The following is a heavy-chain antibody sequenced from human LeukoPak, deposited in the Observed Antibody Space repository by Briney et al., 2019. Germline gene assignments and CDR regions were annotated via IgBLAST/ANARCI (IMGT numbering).Heavy chain of an antibody. J-gene: IGHJ3*02. CDR3: ARGQMLVVPAAPYNHDAFDI. V-gene: IGHV1-69*13. D-gene: IGHD2-2*01. CDR1: GGTFSSYA. Sequence: GASVKVSRKASGGTFSSYAISWVRQAPGQGLEWMGGIIPIFGTANYAQKFQGRVTITADESTSTAYMELSSLRSEDTAVYYCARGQMLVVPAAPYNHDAFDIWGQGTMVTVSS. CDR2: IIPIFGTA.